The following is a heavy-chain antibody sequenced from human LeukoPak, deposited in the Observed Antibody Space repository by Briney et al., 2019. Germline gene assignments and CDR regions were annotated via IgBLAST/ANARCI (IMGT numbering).Heavy chain of an antibody. CDR1: GFTFSSYV. V-gene: IGHV3-15*01. D-gene: IGHD6-6*01. CDR2: IKSKTDGGTT. CDR3: TTDGSSALLDY. J-gene: IGHJ4*02. Sequence: GGSLRLSCAASGFTFSSYVMTWVRQAPGKGLEWVGRIKSKTDGGTTDYAAPVKGRFTISRDDSKNTLYLQMNSLKTEDTAVYYCTTDGSSALLDYWGQGTLVTVSS.